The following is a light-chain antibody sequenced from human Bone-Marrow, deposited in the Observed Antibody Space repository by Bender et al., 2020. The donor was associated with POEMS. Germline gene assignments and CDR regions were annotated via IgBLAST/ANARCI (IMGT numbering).Light chain of an antibody. CDR1: SDDLRGYNY. Sequence: QSALTHPASVSGSPGQSITISCTGTSDDLRGYNYVSWYQHHPDNAPKLIIFDVNNRPSEVPDRFSGSRSGTSASLAISGLQSEDEADYYCAVWDDSLNGWVFGGGTKLTVL. V-gene: IGLV2-14*03. CDR2: DVN. J-gene: IGLJ3*02. CDR3: AVWDDSLNGWV.